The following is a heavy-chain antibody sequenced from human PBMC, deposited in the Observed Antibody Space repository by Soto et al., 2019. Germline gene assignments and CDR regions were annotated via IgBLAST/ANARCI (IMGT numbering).Heavy chain of an antibody. J-gene: IGHJ4*02. CDR1: GYTFTSYY. V-gene: IGHV3-30*18. D-gene: IGHD3-22*01. CDR3: AKDQYYYDSSGYYLDY. Sequence: SCKASGYTFTSYYMHWVRQAPGKGLEWVAVISYDGSNKYYADSVKGRFTISRDNSKNTLYLQMNSLRAEDTAVYYCAKDQYYYDSSGYYLDYWGQGTLVTVSS. CDR2: ISYDGSNK.